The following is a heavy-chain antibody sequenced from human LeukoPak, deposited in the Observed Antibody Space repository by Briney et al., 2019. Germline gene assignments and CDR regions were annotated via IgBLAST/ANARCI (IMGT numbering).Heavy chain of an antibody. J-gene: IGHJ4*02. CDR3: ARGVIVNGNRRPLLIYYFDY. D-gene: IGHD2/OR15-2a*01. CDR1: GGTFSSYA. Sequence: ASVKVSCKASGGTFSSYAISWVRQATGQGLEWMGWMNPNSGNTGYAQKFQGRVTMTRNTSISTAYMELSSLRSEDTAVYYCARGVIVNGNRRPLLIYYFDYWGQGTLVTVSS. CDR2: MNPNSGNT. V-gene: IGHV1-8*02.